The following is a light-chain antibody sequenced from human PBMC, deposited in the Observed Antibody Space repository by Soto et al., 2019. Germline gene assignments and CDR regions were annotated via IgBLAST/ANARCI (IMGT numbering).Light chain of an antibody. J-gene: IGKJ1*01. CDR1: QSVLYSSNNKNY. V-gene: IGKV4-1*01. CDR2: WAY. Sequence: DIVMTPSPDSLAVSLGERATINCKSSQSVLYSSNNKNYLPWYQQKAGQPPNLVISWAYTRESGVPDRFSGSGSGTDFTLTISRLEPEDFAVYYCQQYGSSGTFGQGTKVDIK. CDR3: QQYGSSGT.